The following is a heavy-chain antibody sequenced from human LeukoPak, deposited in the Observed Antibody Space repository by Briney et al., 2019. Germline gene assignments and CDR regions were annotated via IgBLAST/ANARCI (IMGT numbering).Heavy chain of an antibody. D-gene: IGHD3-10*01. J-gene: IGHJ4*02. V-gene: IGHV3-23*01. CDR3: AKDLSVLWFGESS. CDR2: ISGSGGST. CDR1: GFAFSSYA. Sequence: PGGSLRLSCAASGFAFSSYAMSWVRQAPGKGLEWVSAISGSGGSTYYADSVKGRFTISRDNSKNTLYLQMNSLRAEDTAVYYCAKDLSVLWFGESSWGQGTLVTVSS.